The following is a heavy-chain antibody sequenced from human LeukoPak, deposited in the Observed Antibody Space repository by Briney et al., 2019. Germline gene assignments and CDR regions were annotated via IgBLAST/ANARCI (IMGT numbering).Heavy chain of an antibody. J-gene: IGHJ4*02. CDR3: ARVDYYDSSGYLD. CDR2: IYYSGST. V-gene: IGHV4-30-4*01. CDR1: GGSISSGDYY. D-gene: IGHD3-22*01. Sequence: KPSQTLSLTCTVSGGSISSGDYYWSWIRQPPGKGLEWIGYIYYSGSTYYNPSLKSRVTISVDTSKNQFSLKLSFVTAADTAVYYCARVDYYDSSGYLDWGQGTLVTVSS.